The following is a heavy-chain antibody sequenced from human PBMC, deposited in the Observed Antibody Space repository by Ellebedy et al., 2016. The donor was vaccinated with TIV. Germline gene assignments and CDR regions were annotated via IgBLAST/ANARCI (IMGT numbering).Heavy chain of an antibody. D-gene: IGHD2-2*01. CDR3: ATSSRSEYYFDY. V-gene: IGHV3-23*01. CDR1: GFTFRNYA. J-gene: IGHJ4*02. CDR2: ISDSGGST. Sequence: PGGSLRLSCAASGFTFRNYAMTWVRQAPGKGLEWVSGISDSGGSTFYADSVKGRFTISRDNSKNTLYLQVNDLRAEDTALYYCATSSRSEYYFDYWGQGTLVTVSS.